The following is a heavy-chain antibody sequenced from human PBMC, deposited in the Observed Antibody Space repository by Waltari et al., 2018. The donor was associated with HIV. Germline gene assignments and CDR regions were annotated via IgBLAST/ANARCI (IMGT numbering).Heavy chain of an antibody. CDR2: INSDGSST. CDR3: ARGRYYGMDV. Sequence: EVQLVESGGGLVQPGGSLRLSCAASGFTFSTFWMHWVRQTPGKGLVGVAGINSDGSSTTDADSVKGRFTISRDNPKNTLYLQMSSLRAEDTAVYFCARGRYYGMDVWGQGTTVTVSS. J-gene: IGHJ6*02. CDR1: GFTFSTFW. V-gene: IGHV3-74*01.